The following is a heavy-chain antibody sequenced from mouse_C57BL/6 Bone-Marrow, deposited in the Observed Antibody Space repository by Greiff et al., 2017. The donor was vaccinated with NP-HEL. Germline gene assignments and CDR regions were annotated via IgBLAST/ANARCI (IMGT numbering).Heavy chain of an antibody. D-gene: IGHD1-1*01. CDR2: ISSGSSTI. Sequence: EVKLMESGGGLVKPGGSLKLSCAASGFTFSDYGMHWVRQAPEKGLEWVAYISSGSSTIYYADTVKGRFTISRDNSKNTLFLQMTSLRSEDTAMYYCARDYGSREAWFADWGQGTLVTVSA. CDR3: ARDYGSREAWFAD. J-gene: IGHJ3*01. V-gene: IGHV5-17*01. CDR1: GFTFSDYG.